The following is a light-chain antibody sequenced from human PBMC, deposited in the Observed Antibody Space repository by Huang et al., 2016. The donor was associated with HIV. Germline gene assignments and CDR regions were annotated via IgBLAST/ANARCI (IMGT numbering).Light chain of an antibody. V-gene: IGKV1-5*01. CDR1: QSISPS. Sequence: DIQMTQSPSTLSASVGDRVTITCRASQSISPSLAWYQQKPGKAPELLIYDVSTLESGVPSTFSGSGSWTEFTLTITSLQPDDFATYYCQHYSSFPWTFGQGTRVEL. CDR2: DVS. J-gene: IGKJ1*01. CDR3: QHYSSFPWT.